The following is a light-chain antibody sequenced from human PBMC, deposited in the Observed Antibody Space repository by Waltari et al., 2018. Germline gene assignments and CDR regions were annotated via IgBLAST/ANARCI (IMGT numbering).Light chain of an antibody. CDR2: WAS. V-gene: IGKV4-1*01. CDR3: HQYYSAPPYT. Sequence: DIVMTQSPDSLAVSLGERTNITCQSSQSVLYSSNNKNYLAWYQQKPGQPPKLHIYWASTRESGVPDRFSGSESGTDLTLTISSLQAEDVAVYYCHQYYSAPPYTFGQGTKLEIK. J-gene: IGKJ2*01. CDR1: QSVLYSSNNKNY.